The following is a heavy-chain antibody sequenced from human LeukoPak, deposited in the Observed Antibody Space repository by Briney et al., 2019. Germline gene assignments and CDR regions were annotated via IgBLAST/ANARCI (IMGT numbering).Heavy chain of an antibody. Sequence: GGSLRLSCAASGFTFSSYSMNWVRQAPGKGLEWVSYISSSSSTIYYADSVKGRFTISRGNAKNSLYLQMNSLRDEDTAVYYCARDRSYDSSGYYSPGVFDYWGQGTLVTVSS. CDR2: ISSSSSTI. J-gene: IGHJ4*02. CDR1: GFTFSSYS. CDR3: ARDRSYDSSGYYSPGVFDY. D-gene: IGHD3-22*01. V-gene: IGHV3-48*02.